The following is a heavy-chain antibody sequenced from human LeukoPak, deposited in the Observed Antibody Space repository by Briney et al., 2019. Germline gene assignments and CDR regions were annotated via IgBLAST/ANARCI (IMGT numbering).Heavy chain of an antibody. CDR2: IRYDGSNK. V-gene: IGHV3-30*02. J-gene: IGHJ4*02. CDR1: GFIFSNYW. CDR3: AKDTTAGERVESYYDSSGLDY. D-gene: IGHD3-22*01. Sequence: GGSLRLSCAASGFIFSNYWMSWVRQAPGKGLEWVAFIRYDGSNKYYADSVKGRFTISRDNSKNTLYLQMNSLRAEDTAVYYCAKDTTAGERVESYYDSSGLDYWGQGTLVTVSS.